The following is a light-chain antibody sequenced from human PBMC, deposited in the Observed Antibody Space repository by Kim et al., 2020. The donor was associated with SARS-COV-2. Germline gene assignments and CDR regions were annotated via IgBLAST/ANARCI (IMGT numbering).Light chain of an antibody. CDR2: WDR. J-gene: IGLJ2*01. V-gene: IGLV3-21*04. Sequence: PDKTASNTLGGNNSGSKSVHWYQQRPGQDPVLVIYWDRDRPSGSPERFSGSNSGNTATLPISRVEAGDEADYYCQVWDRSSDHVIFGGGTKLTVL. CDR1: NSGSKS. CDR3: QVWDRSSDHVI.